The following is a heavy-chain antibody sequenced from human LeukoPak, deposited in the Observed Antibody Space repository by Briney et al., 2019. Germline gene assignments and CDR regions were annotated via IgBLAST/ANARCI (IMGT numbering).Heavy chain of an antibody. J-gene: IGHJ6*03. Sequence: GGSLRLSCAASGFTFSSYSMNWVRQAPGKGLEWVSYISSSSSTIYYADSVKGRFTISRDNAKNSLYLQMNSLRAEDTAVYYCARDPSRIVGATTLIYYYYYYMDVWGKGTTVTVSS. CDR3: ARDPSRIVGATTLIYYYYYYMDV. D-gene: IGHD1-26*01. CDR1: GFTFSSYS. V-gene: IGHV3-48*01. CDR2: ISSSSSTI.